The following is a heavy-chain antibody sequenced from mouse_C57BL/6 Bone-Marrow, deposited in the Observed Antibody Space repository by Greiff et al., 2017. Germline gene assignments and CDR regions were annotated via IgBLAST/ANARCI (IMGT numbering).Heavy chain of an antibody. CDR3: ALYGGY. D-gene: IGHD1-1*01. CDR2: IDPSDSYT. V-gene: IGHV1-69*01. CDR1: GYTFTSYW. Sequence: QVHVKQPGAELVMPGASVKLSCKASGYTFTSYWMHWVKQRPGQGLEWIGEIDPSDSYTNYNQKFKGKSTLTVDKSSSTAYMQLSSLTSEDSAVYYCALYGGYWGQGTTLTVSS. J-gene: IGHJ2*01.